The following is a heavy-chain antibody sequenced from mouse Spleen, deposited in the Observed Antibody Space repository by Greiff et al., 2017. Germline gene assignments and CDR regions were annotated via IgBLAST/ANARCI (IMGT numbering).Heavy chain of an antibody. CDR2: IYPGDGDT. Sequence: LVESGAELARPGASVKLSCKASGYTFTSYWMQWVKQRPGQGLEWIGAIYPGDGDTRYTQKFKGKATLTADKSSSTAYMQLSSLASEDSAVYYCANWDVGFAYWGQGTLVTVSA. CDR3: ANWDVGFAY. V-gene: IGHV1-87*01. D-gene: IGHD4-1*01. J-gene: IGHJ3*01. CDR1: GYTFTSYW.